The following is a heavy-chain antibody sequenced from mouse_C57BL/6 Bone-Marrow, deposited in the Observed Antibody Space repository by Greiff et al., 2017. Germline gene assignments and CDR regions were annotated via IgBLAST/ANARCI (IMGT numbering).Heavy chain of an antibody. CDR1: GYTFTSYG. Sequence: VQGVESGAELARPGASVKLSCKASGYTFTSYGISWVKQRPGQGLEWIGEIYPRSGNTYYNEKFKGKATLTADKSSSTAYMELRSLTSEDSAVYFCARGTTVVATGEAWFAYWGQGTLVTVSA. J-gene: IGHJ3*01. D-gene: IGHD1-1*01. CDR3: ARGTTVVATGEAWFAY. CDR2: IYPRSGNT. V-gene: IGHV1-81*01.